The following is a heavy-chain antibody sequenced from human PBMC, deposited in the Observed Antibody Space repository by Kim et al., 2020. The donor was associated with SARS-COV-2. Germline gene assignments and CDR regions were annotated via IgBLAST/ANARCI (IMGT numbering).Heavy chain of an antibody. J-gene: IGHJ5*02. CDR1: GGSFSGYY. CDR3: ARGPRITMVRGVKGNWFDP. CDR2: INHSGST. Sequence: SETLSLTCAVYGGSFSGYYWSWIRQPPGKGLEWIGEINHSGSTNYNPSLKSRVTISVDTSKNQFSLKLSSVTAADTAVYYCARGPRITMVRGVKGNWFDP. V-gene: IGHV4-34*01. D-gene: IGHD3-10*01.